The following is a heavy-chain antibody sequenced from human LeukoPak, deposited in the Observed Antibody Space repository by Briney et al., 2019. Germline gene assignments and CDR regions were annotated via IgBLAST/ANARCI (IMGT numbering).Heavy chain of an antibody. Sequence: SETLSLTCTVSGGSISSTIYYWGWIRQPPGKGLEWIGSIYYGGSTYYNPSLKSRVTMSVDTSKNQFSLKLSSVTAADTAVYYCVEMATRWYFDYWGQGTLATVSS. V-gene: IGHV4-39*01. J-gene: IGHJ4*02. CDR3: VEMATRWYFDY. CDR1: GGSISSTIYY. CDR2: IYYGGST. D-gene: IGHD5-24*01.